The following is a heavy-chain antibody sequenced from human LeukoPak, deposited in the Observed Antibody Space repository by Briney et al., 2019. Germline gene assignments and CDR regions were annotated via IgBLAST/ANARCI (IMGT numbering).Heavy chain of an antibody. CDR3: AEPEGGYYDIRPD. V-gene: IGHV3-23*01. D-gene: IGHD3-22*01. CDR1: GFTFSSSA. CDR2: ISASGGST. J-gene: IGHJ4*02. Sequence: GGSLRLSCAASGFTFSSSAMSWVRQVPGKGLEWVSGISASGGSTSYADSVKGRFTISRDNSKNTLYLQMNSLRAEDTAVYYCAEPEGGYYDIRPDWGQGTLVTVSS.